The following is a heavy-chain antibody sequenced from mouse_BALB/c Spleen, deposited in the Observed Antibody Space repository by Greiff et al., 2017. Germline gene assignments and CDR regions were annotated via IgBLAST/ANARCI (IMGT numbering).Heavy chain of an antibody. J-gene: IGHJ2*01. D-gene: IGHD2-4*01. CDR3: ARCGYDYDGGDEYYFDY. Sequence: QVQLQQPGAELVKPGASVKLSCKASGYTFTSYWMHWVKQRPGQGLEWIGEINPSNGRTNYNEKFKSKATLTVDKSSSTAYMQLSSLTSEDSAVYYCARCGYDYDGGDEYYFDYWGQGTTLTVSS. V-gene: IGHV1S81*02. CDR1: GYTFTSYW. CDR2: INPSNGRT.